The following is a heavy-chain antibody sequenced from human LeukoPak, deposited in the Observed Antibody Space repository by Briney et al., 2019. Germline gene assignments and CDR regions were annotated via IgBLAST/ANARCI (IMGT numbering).Heavy chain of an antibody. CDR1: GGSISSSSYY. J-gene: IGHJ6*03. CDR3: ARRGGDGTGMNYYYYMDV. V-gene: IGHV4-39*07. D-gene: IGHD2-21*02. CDR2: IYYSGST. Sequence: SETLSLTCTVSGGSISSSSYYWGWIRQPPGKGLEWIGSIYYSGSTYYNPSLKSRVTTSVDTSKNQFSLKLSSVTAADTAVYYCARRGGDGTGMNYYYYMDVWGKGTTVTVSS.